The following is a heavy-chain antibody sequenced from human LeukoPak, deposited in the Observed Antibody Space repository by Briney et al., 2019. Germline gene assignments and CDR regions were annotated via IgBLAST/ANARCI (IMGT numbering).Heavy chain of an antibody. D-gene: IGHD1-26*01. V-gene: IGHV3-53*04. Sequence: GGSLRLSCAASGFTVSSNYMSWVRQAPGKGPEWVSVLYSGGSTYYADSVKGRFTISRHNSKNTLYLQTNSLRAEDTAVYYCASTVGSYLLFDYWGQGTLVTVSS. CDR1: GFTVSSNY. J-gene: IGHJ4*02. CDR3: ASTVGSYLLFDY. CDR2: LYSGGST.